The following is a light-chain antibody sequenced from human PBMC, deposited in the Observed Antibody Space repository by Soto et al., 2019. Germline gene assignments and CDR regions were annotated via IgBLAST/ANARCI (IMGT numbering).Light chain of an antibody. CDR3: QQSYSTPLT. CDR1: QGISTY. J-gene: IGKJ4*01. Sequence: DIQMTQSPSSLSASVGDRVTITCRASQGISTYLNWYQQKPGKAPKVLIYAASSLQSGVPSRFSGSGSETDFTLTISSLQPEDFATYSCQQSYSTPLTFGGGTKVEIK. CDR2: AAS. V-gene: IGKV1-39*01.